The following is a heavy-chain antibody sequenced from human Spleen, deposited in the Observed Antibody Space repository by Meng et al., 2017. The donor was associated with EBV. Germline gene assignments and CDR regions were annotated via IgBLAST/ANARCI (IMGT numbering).Heavy chain of an antibody. D-gene: IGHD2-21*01. CDR3: SRDLAGAYDD. V-gene: IGHV3-74*01. CDR1: GFTFSSYW. CDR2: INEDGRTT. J-gene: IGHJ4*02. Sequence: EVLLLGSGGGLKQPGGSLRLSCAASGFTFSSYWMHWVRQAPGKGLVWISRINEDGRTTSYADSVKGRFTISRDNTKNTLYLQMNSLRAEDTALYFCSRDLAGAYDDWGQGTLVTVSS.